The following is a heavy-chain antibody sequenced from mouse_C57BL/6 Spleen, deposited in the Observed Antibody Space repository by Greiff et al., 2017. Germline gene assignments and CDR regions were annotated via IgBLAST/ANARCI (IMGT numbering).Heavy chain of an antibody. V-gene: IGHV1-15*01. D-gene: IGHD3-2*02. J-gene: IGHJ3*01. Sequence: LVESGAELVRPGASVTLSCKASGYTFTDYEMHWVKQTPVHGLEWIGAIDPETGGTAYNQKFKGKAILTADKSSSTAYMELRSLTSEDSAVYYCTRGSGPFAYWGQGTLVTVSA. CDR2: IDPETGGT. CDR1: GYTFTDYE. CDR3: TRGSGPFAY.